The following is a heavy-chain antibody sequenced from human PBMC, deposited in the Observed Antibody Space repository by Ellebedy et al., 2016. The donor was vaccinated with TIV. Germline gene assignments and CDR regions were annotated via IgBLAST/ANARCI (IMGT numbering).Heavy chain of an antibody. CDR3: ARASTPSYGCFDK. J-gene: IGHJ4*02. CDR1: GFTFSSCA. Sequence: GESLKISCAASGFTFSSCAMTWVRQAPGKGLEWVSAISPSGDSIYYADSVKGRFTTSRDNSKKTLYLQMNSLRADDTAVYYCARASTPSYGCFDKWGQGTLVTVSS. CDR2: ISPSGDSI. V-gene: IGHV3-23*01. D-gene: IGHD5-18*01.